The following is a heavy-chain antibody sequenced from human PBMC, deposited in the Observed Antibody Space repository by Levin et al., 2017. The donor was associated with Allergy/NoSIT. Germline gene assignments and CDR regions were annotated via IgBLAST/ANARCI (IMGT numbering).Heavy chain of an antibody. Sequence: GGSLRLSCAASGFTFSTDTMTWVRQVPGKGLEWVSYISSSSSTIYYADSVKGRFTISRDNAKNSLYLQMNSLRDEDTAVYYCASLSVAGRQYYFDYWGQGTLVTVSS. V-gene: IGHV3-48*02. D-gene: IGHD6-19*01. CDR2: ISSSSSTI. CDR1: GFTFSTDT. CDR3: ASLSVAGRQYYFDY. J-gene: IGHJ4*02.